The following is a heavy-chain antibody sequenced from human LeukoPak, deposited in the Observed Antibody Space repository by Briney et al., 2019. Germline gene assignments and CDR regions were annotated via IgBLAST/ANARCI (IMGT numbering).Heavy chain of an antibody. Sequence: TGGSLRLSCAASGFTFSSYAMHWVRQAPGKGLEWVAVISYDGSNKYYADSVKGRFTISRDNSKNTLYLQMNSLRAEDTAVYYCARGPSGYDPSYYFDYWGQGTLVTVSS. CDR1: GFTFSSYA. J-gene: IGHJ4*02. V-gene: IGHV3-30-3*01. D-gene: IGHD5-12*01. CDR2: ISYDGSNK. CDR3: ARGPSGYDPSYYFDY.